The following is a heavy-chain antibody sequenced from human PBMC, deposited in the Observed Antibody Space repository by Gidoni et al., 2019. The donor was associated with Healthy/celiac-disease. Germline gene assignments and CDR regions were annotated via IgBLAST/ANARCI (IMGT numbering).Heavy chain of an antibody. Sequence: EVQLVESGGGLVQPGRSLRLSCAASAFTFDVYAMHWARQAPGKGLEWVSGISWNSGSIGYADSVKGRFTISRDNAKNSLYLQMNSLRAEDTALYYCAKGSDPQGYYYYYGMDVWGQGTTVTVSS. CDR1: AFTFDVYA. CDR3: AKGSDPQGYYYYYGMDV. V-gene: IGHV3-9*01. CDR2: ISWNSGSI. J-gene: IGHJ6*02.